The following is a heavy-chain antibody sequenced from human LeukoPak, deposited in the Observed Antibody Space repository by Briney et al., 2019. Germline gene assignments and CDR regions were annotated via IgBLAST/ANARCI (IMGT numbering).Heavy chain of an antibody. Sequence: ASVKVSCKASGYTFTSYYMHWVRQAPGQGLEWMGIINPSGGSTSYAQKFQGRVTMTRDTSTSTAYMELSSLRSEDTAVYYCARGFVCSGGSCYSYDYYYYMDVWGKGTTVTISS. CDR3: ARGFVCSGGSCYSYDYYYYMDV. CDR2: INPSGGST. J-gene: IGHJ6*03. V-gene: IGHV1-46*01. CDR1: GYTFTSYY. D-gene: IGHD2-15*01.